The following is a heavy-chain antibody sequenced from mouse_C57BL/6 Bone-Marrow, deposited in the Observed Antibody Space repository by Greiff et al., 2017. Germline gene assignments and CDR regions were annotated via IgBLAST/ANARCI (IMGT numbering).Heavy chain of an antibody. CDR2: IYPGGGYT. V-gene: IGHV1-63*01. Sequence: VRPGTSVKMSCKASGYTFTNYWIGWAKQRPGHGLEWIGDIYPGGGYTNYNEKFKGKATLTADKSSSTAYMQFSSLTSEDSAIYYCARGYAMGYWGQGTSVTVSS. CDR1: GYTFTNYW. CDR3: ARGYAMGY. J-gene: IGHJ4*01.